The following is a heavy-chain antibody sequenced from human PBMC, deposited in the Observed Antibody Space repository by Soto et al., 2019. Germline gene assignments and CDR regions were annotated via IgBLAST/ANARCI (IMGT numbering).Heavy chain of an antibody. V-gene: IGHV4-39*01. J-gene: IGHJ4*02. CDR3: ARQFFSRGAYGVYYFDY. D-gene: IGHD5-12*01. Sequence: PSETLSLTCTVSGGSISSSSYYWGWIRQPPGKGLEWIGSIYYSGSTYYNPSLKSRVTISVDTSKNQFSLKLSSVTAADTAVYYCARQFFSRGAYGVYYFDYWGQGTLVTVSS. CDR1: GGSISSSSYY. CDR2: IYYSGST.